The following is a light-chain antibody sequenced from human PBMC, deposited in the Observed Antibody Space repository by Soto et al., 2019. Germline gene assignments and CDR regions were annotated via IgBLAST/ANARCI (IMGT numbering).Light chain of an antibody. Sequence: DIQMTQIPSTLSASVGDRVTITCRASQTISSWLAWYQQKPGKAPDLLIYKASNLESGVPSRFSGSGSGTEFTLTISSLQPDDFATYCCQQYDSYPVTFGQGTKLEI. CDR1: QTISSW. CDR3: QQYDSYPVT. J-gene: IGKJ2*01. CDR2: KAS. V-gene: IGKV1-5*03.